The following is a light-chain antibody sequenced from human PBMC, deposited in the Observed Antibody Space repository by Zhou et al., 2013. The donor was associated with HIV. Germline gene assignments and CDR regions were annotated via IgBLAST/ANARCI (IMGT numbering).Light chain of an antibody. CDR1: QIITNNQ. J-gene: IGKJ2*01. CDR3: QQYETYPYT. Sequence: EIVLTQSPGTLSLSPGERATLSCRASQIITNNQLAWYQQKAGQAPRLLIYGSSGRATGIPDRFSGSGSGTDFTLTISRLEPDDFATYYCQQYETYPYTFGQGTKLEIK. V-gene: IGKV3-20*01. CDR2: GSS.